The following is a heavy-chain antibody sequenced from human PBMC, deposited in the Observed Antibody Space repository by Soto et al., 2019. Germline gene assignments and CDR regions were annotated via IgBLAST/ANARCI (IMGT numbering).Heavy chain of an antibody. CDR3: ARDYYRFNSGYGFSMDV. CDR1: GITFSSYA. Sequence: QVQLVESGGGVVQPGRSLRLSCAASGITFSSYAMHWVRQAPGKGLEWVAVISYDGSNKYYADSVKGRFTISRDNSKNTLSLRMNSLRAEDTAVYYCARDYYRFNSGYGFSMDVWGQGTTVTVSS. D-gene: IGHD5-12*01. V-gene: IGHV3-30-3*01. CDR2: ISYDGSNK. J-gene: IGHJ6*02.